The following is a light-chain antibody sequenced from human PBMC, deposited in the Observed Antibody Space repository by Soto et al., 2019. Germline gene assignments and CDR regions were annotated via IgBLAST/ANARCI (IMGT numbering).Light chain of an antibody. CDR1: QSISSW. CDR2: DAS. V-gene: IGKV1-5*01. CDR3: QQYNIYSWT. Sequence: GDRVTITCRASQSISSWLACYQQKPGQASKLLIYDASSLESCVPSRFSGSGSGTEFTLTISSLQPDDFATYYCQQYNIYSWTSGKGNNVEI. J-gene: IGKJ1*01.